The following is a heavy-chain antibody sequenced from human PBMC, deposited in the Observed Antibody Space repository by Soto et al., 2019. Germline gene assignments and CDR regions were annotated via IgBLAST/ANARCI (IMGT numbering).Heavy chain of an antibody. Sequence: QVQLVESGGGLVKPGGSLRLSCAASGFTFSDYYMSWIRQAPGKGLEWVSYISSSSSYTNYADSVKGRFTISRDNAKNSLYLQMNSLRAEDTAVYYCARDHYVPGWFDPWGQGTLVTVSS. D-gene: IGHD3-10*02. CDR2: ISSSSSYT. CDR3: ARDHYVPGWFDP. CDR1: GFTFSDYY. J-gene: IGHJ5*02. V-gene: IGHV3-11*05.